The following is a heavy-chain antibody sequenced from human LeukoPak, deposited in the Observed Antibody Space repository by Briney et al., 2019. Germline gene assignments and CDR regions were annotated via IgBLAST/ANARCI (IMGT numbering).Heavy chain of an antibody. Sequence: TSETLSLTCAVYGGSFSGYYWSWIRQPPGKGLEWIGEINHSGSTNYNPSLKSRVTISVDTSKNQFSLKLSSVTAADTAVYYCAREGGESWFDPWGQGTLVTVSS. J-gene: IGHJ5*02. V-gene: IGHV4-34*01. D-gene: IGHD5-24*01. CDR2: INHSGST. CDR3: AREGGESWFDP. CDR1: GGSFSGYY.